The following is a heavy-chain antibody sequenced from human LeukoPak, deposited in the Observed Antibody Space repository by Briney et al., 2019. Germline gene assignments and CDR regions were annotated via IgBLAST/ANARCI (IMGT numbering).Heavy chain of an antibody. CDR3: ARSKGCSSTSCYFTVGYYYYGMDV. D-gene: IGHD2-2*01. CDR1: GYTFTSYD. CDR2: MNPNSGNT. Sequence: ASVKVSRKASGYTFTSYDINWVRQATGQGLEWMGWMNPNSGNTGYAQKFQGRVTMTRNTSISTAYMELSSLRSEDTAVYYCARSKGCSSTSCYFTVGYYYYGMDVWGQGTTVTVSS. V-gene: IGHV1-8*01. J-gene: IGHJ6*02.